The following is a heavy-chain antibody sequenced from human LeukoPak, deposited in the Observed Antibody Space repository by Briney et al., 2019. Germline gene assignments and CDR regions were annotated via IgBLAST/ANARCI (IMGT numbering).Heavy chain of an antibody. D-gene: IGHD3-3*01. CDR1: GYTFTSYG. V-gene: IGHV1-2*02. J-gene: IGHJ4*02. CDR3: ARVSAYDDFWSGYFDY. CDR2: VNLNNGGT. Sequence: GASVKVSCKASGYTFTSYGISWVRQAPGQGLEWMGWVNLNNGGTDYAQKFQGRVTMARDTSINTAYMELRRLRSDDTAVYYCARVSAYDDFWSGYFDYWGQGTLVTVSS.